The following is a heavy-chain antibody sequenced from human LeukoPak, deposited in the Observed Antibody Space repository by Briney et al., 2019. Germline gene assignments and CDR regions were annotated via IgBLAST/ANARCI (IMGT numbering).Heavy chain of an antibody. Sequence: PSETLSLTCSVSGGSISLSYYYWGWIRQPPGKALEWIGSVYYSGTTSYNPSLKSRVTISVDTSKNQFSLKLSSVTAADTAVYYCARDQAPDCGGDCWGLESRNYYYYYMDVWGKGTTVTVSS. CDR3: ARDQAPDCGGDCWGLESRNYYYYYMDV. V-gene: IGHV4-39*07. CDR1: GGSISLSYYY. CDR2: VYYSGTT. J-gene: IGHJ6*03. D-gene: IGHD2-21*02.